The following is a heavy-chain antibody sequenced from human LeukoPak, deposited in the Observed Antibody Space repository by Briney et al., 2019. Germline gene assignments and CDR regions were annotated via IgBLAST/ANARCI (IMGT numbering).Heavy chain of an antibody. CDR2: IYYSGST. J-gene: IGHJ5*02. D-gene: IGHD3-3*01. CDR3: ARGGGSRITIFGVVINWFDP. CDR1: GGSISSYY. V-gene: IGHV4-59*12. Sequence: PSETLSLTCTVSGGSISSYYWSWIRQPPGKGLEWIGYIYYSGSTNYNPSLKSRVTISVDTSKNQFSLKLSSVTAADTAVYYCARGGGSRITIFGVVINWFDPWGQGTPVTVSS.